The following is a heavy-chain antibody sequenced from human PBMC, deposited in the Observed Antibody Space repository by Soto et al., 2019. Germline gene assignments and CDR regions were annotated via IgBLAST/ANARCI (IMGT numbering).Heavy chain of an antibody. Sequence: LETLSLTCAVYGGSCSGYYWSWIRQPPGKGLEWIGEINHSGSTNYNPSLKSRVTISVDTSKNQFSLKLSSVTAADTAVYYCARGRYDFWSGYQYYFDYWGQGTLVTVSS. CDR2: INHSGST. J-gene: IGHJ4*02. V-gene: IGHV4-34*01. CDR3: ARGRYDFWSGYQYYFDY. D-gene: IGHD3-3*01. CDR1: GGSCSGYY.